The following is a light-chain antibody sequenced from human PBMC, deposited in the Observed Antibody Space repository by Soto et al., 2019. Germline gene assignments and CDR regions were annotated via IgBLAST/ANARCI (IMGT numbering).Light chain of an antibody. CDR2: EVT. Sequence: QSALTQPPSASGSPGQSVTISCTGTSSDVGANNYVSWYQQHPGKAPKLMIYEVTKRPSGVPDRFSGSKSGNTASLTVSGFHAEDEADYYCSSYAGANRVFGTGTKLTVL. J-gene: IGLJ1*01. CDR1: SSDVGANNY. V-gene: IGLV2-8*01. CDR3: SSYAGANRV.